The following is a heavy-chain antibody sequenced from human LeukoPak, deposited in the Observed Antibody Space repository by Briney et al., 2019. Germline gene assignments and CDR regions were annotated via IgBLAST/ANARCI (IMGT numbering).Heavy chain of an antibody. Sequence: SETLSLTCTVSGGSISSSSYYWGWIRQPPGKGLEWIGSIYYSGSTYYNPSLKSRVTISVDTSKNQFSLKLSSVTAADTAVYYCASGVYYDSSGYSTPFGYWGQGTLVTVSS. D-gene: IGHD3-22*01. CDR1: GGSISSSSYY. CDR2: IYYSGST. J-gene: IGHJ4*02. V-gene: IGHV4-39*01. CDR3: ASGVYYDSSGYSTPFGY.